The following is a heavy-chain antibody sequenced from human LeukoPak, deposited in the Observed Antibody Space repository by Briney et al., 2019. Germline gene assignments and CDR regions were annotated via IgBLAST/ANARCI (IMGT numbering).Heavy chain of an antibody. CDR1: GFTFSSYW. Sequence: GGSLRLSCAASGFTFSSYWMHWVRQAPGKGLVWVSRINTDGSKTTYADSVKGRFTTSRDSAKNTLYLQMNSPRAEDTAVYYCARRLRITMVRGAAFDYWGQGTLVTVSS. V-gene: IGHV3-74*01. CDR2: INTDGSKT. CDR3: ARRLRITMVRGAAFDY. D-gene: IGHD3-10*01. J-gene: IGHJ4*02.